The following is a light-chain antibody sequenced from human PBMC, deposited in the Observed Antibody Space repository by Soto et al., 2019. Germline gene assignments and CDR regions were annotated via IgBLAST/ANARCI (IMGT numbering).Light chain of an antibody. J-gene: IGKJ1*01. CDR2: GVS. CDR1: QSVSSSY. CDR3: QVYGPSLKWT. Sequence: EIVLTQSPGTLSLSPGDRATLSCRASQSVSSSYLAWYQKKPGLAPRLLIYGVSSRAIGIPDKFSGGGSGTGFTLTISRLEPEDFAVYYCQVYGPSLKWTLGQGTKVDIK. V-gene: IGKV3-20*01.